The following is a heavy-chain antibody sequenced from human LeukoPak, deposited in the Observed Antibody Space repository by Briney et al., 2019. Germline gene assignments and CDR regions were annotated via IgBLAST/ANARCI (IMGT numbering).Heavy chain of an antibody. CDR3: ARGTYNTSPPDL. V-gene: IGHV4-59*01. J-gene: IGHJ3*01. CDR2: IYYTGST. Sequence: PSETLSLTCTVSGVSIRSNYWSWVRQPPGKGLEWVGYIYYTGSTKYNPSLKSRVTISVDTSRSQSSLKLNSVTAADTAVYYCARGTYNTSPPDLWGQGTMVTVSS. CDR1: GVSIRSNY. D-gene: IGHD1-14*01.